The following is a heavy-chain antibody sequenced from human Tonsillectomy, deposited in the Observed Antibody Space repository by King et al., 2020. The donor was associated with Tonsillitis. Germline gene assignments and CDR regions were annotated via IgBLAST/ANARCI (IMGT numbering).Heavy chain of an antibody. D-gene: IGHD3-16*01. J-gene: IGHJ4*02. CDR3: ARDSPWAHSTIFDF. CDR2: ISSSNTSI. V-gene: IGHV3-48*02. CDR1: GFNFSVYS. Sequence: VQLVESGGGLVQPGGSLRLSCVASGFNFSVYSMNWVRQAPGKGLQWISYISSSNTSIYYADSVKGRFTISRVNAKNSLFLHMSSLRDDDTAVYYCARDSPWAHSTIFDFWGQGSLVTVSS.